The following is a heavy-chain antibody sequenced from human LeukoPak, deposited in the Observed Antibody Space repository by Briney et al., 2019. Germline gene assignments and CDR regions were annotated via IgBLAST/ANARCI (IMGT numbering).Heavy chain of an antibody. D-gene: IGHD6-19*01. CDR3: ARSSPTGYSSGWFGY. CDR1: GYTFTGYY. V-gene: IGHV1-2*04. J-gene: IGHJ4*02. CDR2: INPDSGGT. Sequence: SVKVSCKASGYTFTGYYMHWVRQAPGQGLEWMGWINPDSGGTNYAQKFQGWVTMTRDTSISTAYMELSRLRSDDTAVYYCARSSPTGYSSGWFGYWGQGTLVTVSS.